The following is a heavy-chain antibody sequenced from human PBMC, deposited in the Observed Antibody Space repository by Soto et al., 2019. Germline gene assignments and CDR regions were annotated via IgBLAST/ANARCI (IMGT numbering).Heavy chain of an antibody. J-gene: IGHJ4*02. CDR1: GFTFSSYG. V-gene: IGHV3-33*01. D-gene: IGHD3-10*01. CDR2: IWYDGSNK. Sequence: QVQLVESGGGVVQPGRSLRLSCAASGFTFSSYGMHWVRQAPGKGLEWVAVIWYDGSNKYYADSVKGRFTIYRDNSKNTLYLQMNSLRAADTAVYYCERGFGELSMPFDYWGQGTLVTVSS. CDR3: ERGFGELSMPFDY.